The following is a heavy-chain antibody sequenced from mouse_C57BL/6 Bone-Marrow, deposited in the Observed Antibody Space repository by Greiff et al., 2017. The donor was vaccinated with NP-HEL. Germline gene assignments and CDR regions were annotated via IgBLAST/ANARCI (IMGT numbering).Heavy chain of an antibody. V-gene: IGHV2-5*01. J-gene: IGHJ4*01. CDR2: IWRGGST. CDR1: GFSLTSYG. Sequence: QVQLQQSGPGLVQPSQSLSITCTVSGFSLTSYGVHWVRQSPGKGLEWLGVIWRGGSTDYNAAFMSKLSITKDNSKSQVFFKMNSLQADDTAIYYCAKDGYSLYYAMDYWGQGTSVTVSS. D-gene: IGHD2-3*01. CDR3: AKDGYSLYYAMDY.